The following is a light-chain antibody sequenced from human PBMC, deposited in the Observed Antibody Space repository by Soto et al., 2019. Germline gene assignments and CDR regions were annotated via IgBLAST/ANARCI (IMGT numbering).Light chain of an antibody. Sequence: DIPMTQSPSSLSASVGDRVTITCRASQSIRRYLNWYQQKPGKAPNLLIYTASSLQSGVPSRFSGSGSGTDFTLTISSLQPEDFATYYCQQSYDTPRTFGQGTKVEIK. V-gene: IGKV1-39*01. CDR2: TAS. CDR3: QQSYDTPRT. CDR1: QSIRRY. J-gene: IGKJ1*01.